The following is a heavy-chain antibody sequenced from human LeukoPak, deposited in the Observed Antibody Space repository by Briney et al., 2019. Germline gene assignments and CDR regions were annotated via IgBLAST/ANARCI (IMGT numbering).Heavy chain of an antibody. CDR2: FSHVGTHT. V-gene: IGHV3-23*01. CDR1: GFTFSTSA. J-gene: IGHJ4*02. Sequence: GGSLRLSCAASGFTFSTSAMSWVRQSPGKGLEWVSSFSHVGTHTYYADSVKGRFAISRDNPKNTLYLQINTVRAEDTAIYYFARQGVDITAWYSGRPIFAYWGQGVMVTVSS. CDR3: ARQGVDITAWYSGRPIFAY. D-gene: IGHD1-14*01.